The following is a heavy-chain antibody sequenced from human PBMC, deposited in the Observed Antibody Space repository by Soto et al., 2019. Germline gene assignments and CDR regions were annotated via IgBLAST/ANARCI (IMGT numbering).Heavy chain of an antibody. CDR2: ISCCGGST. CDR3: AKADGEQWLIPHLDN. V-gene: IGHV3-23*01. J-gene: IGHJ4*02. D-gene: IGHD6-19*01. CDR1: GFNFKKFA. Sequence: GGSLRLSCEASGFNFKKFAMGWVRQAPGEGLEWVSGISCCGGSTSYADSVKGRFTLARDDSKNTLSLHLNSLRFEDAARYFCAKADGEQWLIPHLDNWGQGTLVTVSS.